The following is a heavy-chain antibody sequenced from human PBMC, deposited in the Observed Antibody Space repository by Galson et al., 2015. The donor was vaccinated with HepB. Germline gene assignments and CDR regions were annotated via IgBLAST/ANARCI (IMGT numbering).Heavy chain of an antibody. V-gene: IGHV1-2*04. CDR3: ARGYGSGSYQRPTYYYYYGMDV. Sequence: SVKVSCKASGYTFTGYYMHWVRQAPGQGLEWMGWINPNSGGTNYAQKFQGWVTMTRDTSISTAYMELSRLRSDDTAVYYCARGYGSGSYQRPTYYYYYGMDVWGQGTTVTVSS. CDR1: GYTFTGYY. CDR2: INPNSGGT. D-gene: IGHD3-10*01. J-gene: IGHJ6*02.